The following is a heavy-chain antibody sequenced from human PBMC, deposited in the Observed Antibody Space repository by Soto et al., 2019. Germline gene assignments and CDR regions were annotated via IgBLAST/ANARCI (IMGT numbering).Heavy chain of an antibody. V-gene: IGHV3-23*01. D-gene: IGHD3-3*02. Sequence: EVQLLEAGGGLVQPGGSLRLYCAASGFTFSNYAMSWVRQAPGKGLEWVSAIGGDGGNRKYADSVKGRVTGSRDNSKNTLYRQMDIRRVEDTAVYYWAKDSVSRNGISDPFDIWGQGTMVTVSS. CDR1: GFTFSNYA. J-gene: IGHJ3*02. CDR2: IGGDGGNR. CDR3: AKDSVSRNGISDPFDI.